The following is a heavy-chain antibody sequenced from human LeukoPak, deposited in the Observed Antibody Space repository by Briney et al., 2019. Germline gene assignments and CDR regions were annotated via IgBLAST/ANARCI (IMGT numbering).Heavy chain of an antibody. V-gene: IGHV4-59*01. CDR2: IYSSGST. CDR1: GGSISSYH. D-gene: IGHD6-13*01. CDR3: ARNLIPEQLVVNF. Sequence: SETLSLTCTVSGGSISSYHWSWIRQPPGKGLESIGYIYSSGSTHYNPSLKSRVTMSVDTSKNQFSLNLQSVTPEDTAVYYCARNLIPEQLVVNFWGQGTLVTVSS. J-gene: IGHJ4*02.